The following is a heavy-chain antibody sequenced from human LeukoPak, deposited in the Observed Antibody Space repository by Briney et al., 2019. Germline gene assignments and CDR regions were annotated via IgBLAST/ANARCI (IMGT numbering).Heavy chain of an antibody. CDR2: ISYDGNNK. Sequence: GGSLRLSCAASGFALSRYAMDWVRQAPGKGLEWVAIISYDGNNKYYADSVKGRLTISRDNSKNTLYLQMNSLRAEDTAVYYCTRDQYYYASGSYSLDYWGQGTLVTVSS. J-gene: IGHJ4*02. CDR3: TRDQYYYASGSYSLDY. D-gene: IGHD3-10*01. CDR1: GFALSRYA. V-gene: IGHV3-30-3*01.